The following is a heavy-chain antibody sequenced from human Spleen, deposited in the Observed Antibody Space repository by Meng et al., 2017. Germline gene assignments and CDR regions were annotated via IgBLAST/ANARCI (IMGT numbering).Heavy chain of an antibody. CDR3: ATGAAAADH. J-gene: IGHJ4*02. D-gene: IGHD6-13*01. CDR1: GFTFSSYA. CDR2: IKSKTDGGTT. Sequence: GESLKISCAASGFTFSSYAMSWVRQAPGKGLEWVGRIKSKTDGGTTDYAAPVKGRFSISRDDSKNTLYLQMNTLISEDTGVYFCATGAAAADHWGQGTLVTVSS. V-gene: IGHV3-15*01.